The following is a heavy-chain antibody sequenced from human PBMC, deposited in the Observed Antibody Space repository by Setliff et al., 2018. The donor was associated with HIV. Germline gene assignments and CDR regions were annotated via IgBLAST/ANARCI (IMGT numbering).Heavy chain of an antibody. CDR3: TRHSTDPWSLLDY. CDR1: GFTFCGSA. D-gene: IGHD1-1*01. V-gene: IGHV3-73*01. J-gene: IGHJ4*02. Sequence: GGSLRLSCAASGFTFCGSAMHWVRQASGKGLEWVGRIRSKGYGSATAYAASVKGRFTISRDDSKNTAYLQMDSLKTEDTAVYYCTRHSTDPWSLLDYWGQGTLVTVSS. CDR2: IRSKGYGSAT.